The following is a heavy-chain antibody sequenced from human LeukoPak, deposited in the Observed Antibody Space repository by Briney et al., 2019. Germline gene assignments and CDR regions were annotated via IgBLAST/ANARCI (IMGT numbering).Heavy chain of an antibody. CDR1: GYTFSNYG. Sequence: ASVKVSCKTSGYTFSNYGISWVRQAPGQGLEWMGGIIPLFGTANYAQKFQGRVTITADESTSTVYMELNSLRFEDTAVYYCAREWNYETNGYFFYYWGQGTLVTVSS. CDR3: AREWNYETNGYFFYY. V-gene: IGHV1-69*13. CDR2: IIPLFGTA. D-gene: IGHD3-22*01. J-gene: IGHJ4*02.